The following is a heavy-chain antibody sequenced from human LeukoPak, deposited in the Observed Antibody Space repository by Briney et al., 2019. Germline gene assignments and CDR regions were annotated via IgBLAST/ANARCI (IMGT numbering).Heavy chain of an antibody. CDR2: IWHDGSNK. D-gene: IGHD5-18*01. CDR3: ARDRGYTYGHPLDY. V-gene: IGHV3-33*01. CDR1: GFTFSTYV. Sequence: GGSLRLSCAASGFTFSTYVIHWVRQAPGKGLEWVALIWHDGSNKYYGDSVKGRFTISRDNSKNTLYLQMDSLRDEDTAVYYCARDRGYTYGHPLDYWGQGTLVTVSS. J-gene: IGHJ4*02.